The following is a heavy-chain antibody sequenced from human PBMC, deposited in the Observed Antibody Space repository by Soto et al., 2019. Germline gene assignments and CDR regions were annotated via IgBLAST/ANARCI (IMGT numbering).Heavy chain of an antibody. Sequence: ASVKVSCKASGYTFTSYYMHWVRQAPGKGLEWMGIINPSGGSTSCAQKFQGRVTMTRDTSTSTVYMELSSLRSEDTAVYYCARDVFVRFLEWSPSYYYYYMDVWGKGTTVTVSS. V-gene: IGHV1-46*03. CDR1: GYTFTSYY. CDR3: ARDVFVRFLEWSPSYYYYYMDV. J-gene: IGHJ6*03. CDR2: INPSGGST. D-gene: IGHD3-3*01.